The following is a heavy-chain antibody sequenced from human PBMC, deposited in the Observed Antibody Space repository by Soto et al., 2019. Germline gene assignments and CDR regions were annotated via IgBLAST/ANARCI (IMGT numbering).Heavy chain of an antibody. CDR3: ARHGSGTYDY. V-gene: IGHV4-59*08. CDR1: GGSISGYY. J-gene: IGHJ4*02. Sequence: QVQLQESGPGLVKPSETLSLTCTVSGGSISGYYWSWLRQPPGKGPEWIGYIHYSGSTSYNSSLRSRVTISGDTSKNQLSLSLTSVTATDTAVYYCARHGSGTYDYWGQGTLVTVSS. CDR2: IHYSGST. D-gene: IGHD1-26*01.